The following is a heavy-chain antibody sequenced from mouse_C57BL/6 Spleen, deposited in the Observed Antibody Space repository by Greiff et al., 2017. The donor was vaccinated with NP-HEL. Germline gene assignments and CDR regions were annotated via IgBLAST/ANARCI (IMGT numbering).Heavy chain of an antibody. CDR3: ARGGGSAYFDV. J-gene: IGHJ1*03. Sequence: EVKLMESGGGLVKPGGSLKLSCAASGFTFSSYAMSWVRQTPEKRLEWVATISDGGSYTYYPDNVKGRFTISRDNAKNNLYLQMSHLKSEDTAMYYCARGGGSAYFDVWGTGTTVTVSS. CDR1: GFTFSSYA. CDR2: ISDGGSYT. V-gene: IGHV5-4*03.